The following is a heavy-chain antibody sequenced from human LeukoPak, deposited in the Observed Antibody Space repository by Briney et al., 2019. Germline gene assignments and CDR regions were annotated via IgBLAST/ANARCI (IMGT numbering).Heavy chain of an antibody. D-gene: IGHD6-13*01. Sequence: GGSLRLSCAASGFTFSSDAMSWVRQAPGKGLEWVSAISGSGGSTYYADSVKGRFTISRGNSKNTLYLQMNSLRAEDTAVYYCAKDGSRWSFDYWGQGTLVTVSS. J-gene: IGHJ4*02. CDR2: ISGSGGST. V-gene: IGHV3-23*01. CDR3: AKDGSRWSFDY. CDR1: GFTFSSDA.